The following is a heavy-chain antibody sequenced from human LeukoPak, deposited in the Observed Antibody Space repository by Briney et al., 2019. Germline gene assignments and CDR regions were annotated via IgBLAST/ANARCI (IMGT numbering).Heavy chain of an antibody. Sequence: SETLSLTCTVSGGSISSGGYYWSWIRQHPGKGLEWIGYIYYSGNTYYNPSLKSRVTILVDTSKNQFSLKLSSVTAADTAVYYCARGYCSSASCSPPYNRFDPWGQGTLVTVSS. CDR2: IYYSGNT. V-gene: IGHV4-31*03. J-gene: IGHJ5*02. CDR3: ARGYCSSASCSPPYNRFDP. CDR1: GGSISSGGYY. D-gene: IGHD2-2*01.